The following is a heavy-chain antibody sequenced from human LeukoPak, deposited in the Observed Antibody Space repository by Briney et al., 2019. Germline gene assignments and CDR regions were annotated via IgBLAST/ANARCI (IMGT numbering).Heavy chain of an antibody. CDR2: INHSGST. CDR3: ARAEGSIAAAGTGEGFDP. CDR1: GGSFSGYY. J-gene: IGHJ5*02. V-gene: IGHV4-34*01. Sequence: SETLSLTCAVYGGSFSGYYWSWIRQPPGKGLEWIGEINHSGSTNYNPSLKSRVTISVDTSKNRFSLKLSSVTAADTAVYYCARAEGSIAAAGTGEGFDPWGQGTLATVSS. D-gene: IGHD6-13*01.